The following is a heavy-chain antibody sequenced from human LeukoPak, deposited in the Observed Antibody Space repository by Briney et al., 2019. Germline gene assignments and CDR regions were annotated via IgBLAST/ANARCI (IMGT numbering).Heavy chain of an antibody. J-gene: IGHJ4*02. Sequence: GGSLRLSCAASGFTVSNIYMSWVRQAPGTGLEWVSIIHSGGITHYADSVKGRFTISRDNSKNTLYLQMNSLRAEDTAVYYCANDKWPSYCSSSSCSFFEYWGQGSLVTVSS. CDR3: ANDKWPSYCSSSSCSFFEY. D-gene: IGHD2-2*01. CDR2: IHSGGIT. V-gene: IGHV3-66*01. CDR1: GFTVSNIY.